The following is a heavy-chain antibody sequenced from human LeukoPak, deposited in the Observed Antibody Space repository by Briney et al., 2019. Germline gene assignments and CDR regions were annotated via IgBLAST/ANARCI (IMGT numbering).Heavy chain of an antibody. CDR3: ARDSEWEPNKANYYYYYYMDV. Sequence: GGSLRLSCAASGFTFSSYAMHWVRQAPGKGLEWVAVISYDGSNKYYADSVKGRFTISRDNSKNTLYLQMNSLRAEDTAVYYCARDSEWEPNKANYYYYYYMDVWGKGTTVTVSS. CDR2: ISYDGSNK. CDR1: GFTFSSYA. D-gene: IGHD1-26*01. V-gene: IGHV3-30*04. J-gene: IGHJ6*03.